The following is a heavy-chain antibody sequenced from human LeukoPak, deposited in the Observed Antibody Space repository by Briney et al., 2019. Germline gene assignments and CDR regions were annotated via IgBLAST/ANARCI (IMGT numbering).Heavy chain of an antibody. CDR3: ARARAGPPYYYMNV. J-gene: IGHJ6*03. Sequence: SETLSLTCTVSGGSVSSYYWSWIRQPPGKGLEWIGYIYYSGSTNYNPSLKSRVTISVDTSKSQFSLNLSSVTAADTAVYYCARARAGPPYYYMNVWGKGATVTVSS. CDR2: IYYSGST. CDR1: GGSVSSYY. V-gene: IGHV4-59*02.